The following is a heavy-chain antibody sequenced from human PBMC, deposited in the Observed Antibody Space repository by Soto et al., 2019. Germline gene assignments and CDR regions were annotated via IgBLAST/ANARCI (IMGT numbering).Heavy chain of an antibody. V-gene: IGHV1-18*01. CDR2: ISAYNGNT. CDR1: GYTYSSNH. Sequence: GTSVKVTCKDSGYTYSSNHSSWVRQAPGQGLEWMGWISAYNGNTNYAQKLQGRVTMTTDTSTSTAYMELRSLRSDDTAVYYCARDSPPFDPWGQGTLVTVSS. J-gene: IGHJ5*02. CDR3: ARDSPPFDP.